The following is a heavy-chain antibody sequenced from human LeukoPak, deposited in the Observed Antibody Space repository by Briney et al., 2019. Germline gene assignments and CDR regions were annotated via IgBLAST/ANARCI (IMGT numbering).Heavy chain of an antibody. D-gene: IGHD3-22*01. CDR2: ISGDGGST. CDR3: AKGHSSAYTIDS. Sequence: PGGSLRLSCAASGFTFGDYAMHWVRQAPGKGLEWVSLISGDGGSTYADSVKGRFTISRDNSKNSLYLQMNSLRTEDTALYYCAKGHSSAYTIDSWGQGTLVTVSS. V-gene: IGHV3-43*02. CDR1: GFTFGDYA. J-gene: IGHJ4*02.